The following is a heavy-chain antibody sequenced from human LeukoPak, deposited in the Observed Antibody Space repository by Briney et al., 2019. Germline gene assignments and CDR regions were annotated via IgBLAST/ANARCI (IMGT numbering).Heavy chain of an antibody. D-gene: IGHD2-2*01. CDR2: IYYSGST. CDR1: GGSISSGDYY. Sequence: SSQTLSLTCTVSGGSISSGDYYWSWIRQPPGKGLEGIGYIYYSGSTYYNPSLKSRVTISVDTSKNQFSLKLSSVTAADTAVYYCARAVDCSSTSCYVWFDPWGQGTLVTVSS. CDR3: ARAVDCSSTSCYVWFDP. J-gene: IGHJ5*02. V-gene: IGHV4-30-4*01.